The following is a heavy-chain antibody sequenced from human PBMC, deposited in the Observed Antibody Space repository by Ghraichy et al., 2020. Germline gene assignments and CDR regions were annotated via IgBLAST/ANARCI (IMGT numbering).Heavy chain of an antibody. Sequence: GESLNISCKGSGYSFTSYWIGWVRQMPGKGLEWMGIIYPGDSDTRYSPSFQGQVTISADKSISTAYLQWSSLKASDTAMYYCARHLTSDSSSPWTSDYYGMDVWGQGTTVTVSS. CDR2: IYPGDSDT. J-gene: IGHJ6*02. V-gene: IGHV5-51*01. D-gene: IGHD6-13*01. CDR1: GYSFTSYW. CDR3: ARHLTSDSSSPWTSDYYGMDV.